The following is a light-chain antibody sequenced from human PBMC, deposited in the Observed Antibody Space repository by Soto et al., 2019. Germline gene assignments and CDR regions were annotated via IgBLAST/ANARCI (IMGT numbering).Light chain of an antibody. Sequence: DIQMTQSPSSLSASVGDRVTITCRASQSISSYLNWYQQKPGKAPMLLIYAASSLQSGVPSRFSGSGSGTDFTLTIRSLQPEDFATYYCQQSYSTPPWTFGQGTKVEIK. J-gene: IGKJ1*01. CDR1: QSISSY. CDR2: AAS. CDR3: QQSYSTPPWT. V-gene: IGKV1-39*01.